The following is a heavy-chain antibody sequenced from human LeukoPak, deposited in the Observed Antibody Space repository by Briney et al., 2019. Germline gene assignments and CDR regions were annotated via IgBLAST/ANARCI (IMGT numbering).Heavy chain of an antibody. Sequence: GGSLRLSCAASGFTFSSYAMSWVRQAPGKGLEWVSAISGSGGSTYYADSVKGRFTISRDNSKNTLYLQMNSLRAEDTAVYYYAKYDRIVVVPAAIDYWGQGTLVTVSS. CDR2: ISGSGGST. V-gene: IGHV3-23*01. D-gene: IGHD2-2*01. J-gene: IGHJ4*02. CDR1: GFTFSSYA. CDR3: AKYDRIVVVPAAIDY.